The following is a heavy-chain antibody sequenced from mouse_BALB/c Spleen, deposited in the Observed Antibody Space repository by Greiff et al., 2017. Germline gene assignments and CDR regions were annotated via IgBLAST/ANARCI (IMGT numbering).Heavy chain of an antibody. J-gene: IGHJ4*01. CDR2: IYPGDGDT. V-gene: IGHV1-80*01. D-gene: IGHD1-1*01. CDR3: ARSTTVVENAMDY. CDR1: GYAFSSYW. Sequence: VQLQQSGAELVRPGSSVKISCKASGYAFSSYWMNWVKQRPGQGLEWIGQIYPGDGDTNYNGKFKGKATLTADKSSSTAYMQLSSLTSEDSAVYVCARSTTVVENAMDYWGQGTSVTVSS.